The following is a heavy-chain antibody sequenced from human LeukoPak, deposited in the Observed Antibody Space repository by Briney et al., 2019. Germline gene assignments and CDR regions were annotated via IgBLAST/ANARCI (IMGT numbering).Heavy chain of an antibody. V-gene: IGHV4-30-2*01. CDR2: IYHSGST. CDR3: ARGEGDHDAFDI. J-gene: IGHJ3*02. D-gene: IGHD2-21*02. Sequence: SETLSLTCAVSGGSISSGGYSWSWIRQPPGTGLEWIGYIYHSGSTYYNPSLKSRVTISVDRSKNQFSLKLSSVTAADTAVYYCARGEGDHDAFDIWGQGTMVTVSS. CDR1: GGSISSGGYS.